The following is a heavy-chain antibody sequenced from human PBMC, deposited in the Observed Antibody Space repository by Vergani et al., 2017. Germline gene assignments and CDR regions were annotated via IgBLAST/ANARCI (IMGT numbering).Heavy chain of an antibody. CDR2: INPSGGRP. D-gene: IGHD3-9*01. CDR1: GYTFSQYY. CDR3: AIGDYGILTGYRY. V-gene: IGHV1-46*03. Sequence: VQVVPSGAEVKKSGASVKVSCKTSGYTFSQYYMHWVRRAPGQGLEWMGRINPSGGRPNYAQKFQGRVTMTRDTSTSTVYMELSSLRSEDTAIDYCAIGDYGILTGYRYLGQGTLVTVSA. J-gene: IGHJ4*02.